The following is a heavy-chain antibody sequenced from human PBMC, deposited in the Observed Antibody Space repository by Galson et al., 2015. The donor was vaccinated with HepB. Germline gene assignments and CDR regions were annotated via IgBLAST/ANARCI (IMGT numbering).Heavy chain of an antibody. CDR3: AREMDSSGYYPLTGYYYYGMDV. J-gene: IGHJ6*02. Sequence: SLRLSCAASGFTFSSYEMNWVRQAPGKGLEWVSYISSSGSTIYYADSVKGRFTISRDNAKNSLYLQMNSLRAEDTAVYYCAREMDSSGYYPLTGYYYYGMDVWGQGTTVTVSS. CDR2: ISSSGSTI. CDR1: GFTFSSYE. V-gene: IGHV3-48*03. D-gene: IGHD3-22*01.